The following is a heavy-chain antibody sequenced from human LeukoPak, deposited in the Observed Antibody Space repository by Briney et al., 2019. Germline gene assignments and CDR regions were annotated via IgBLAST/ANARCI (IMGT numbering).Heavy chain of an antibody. Sequence: KPSETLSLTCTVSGGPISSYYWSWIRQPPGKGLEWIGYIYYSGSSNYNSSLKSRVTISADTSKNQFSLKLSSVTAADTAVYYCARIGGIPLGSFDIWGQGTMVTVSS. J-gene: IGHJ3*02. CDR2: IYYSGSS. CDR1: GGPISSYY. V-gene: IGHV4-59*01. D-gene: IGHD2-2*02. CDR3: ARIGGIPLGSFDI.